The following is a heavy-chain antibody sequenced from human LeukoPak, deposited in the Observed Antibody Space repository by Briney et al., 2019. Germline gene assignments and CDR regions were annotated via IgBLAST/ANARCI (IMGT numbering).Heavy chain of an antibody. CDR1: GFTFSNYW. CDR2: IKRDGTEP. V-gene: IGHV3-7*01. Sequence: PGGSLRLSCGASGFTFSNYWMSWVRQAPGKGLEWVANIKRDGTEPYYVDSVKGRFTISRDNAKNSLYLQMSSLRDEDTAVYYCARGGSGSFQVYYSSFYMDVWGRGTTVTVSS. CDR3: ARGGSGSFQVYYSSFYMDV. D-gene: IGHD3-10*01. J-gene: IGHJ6*03.